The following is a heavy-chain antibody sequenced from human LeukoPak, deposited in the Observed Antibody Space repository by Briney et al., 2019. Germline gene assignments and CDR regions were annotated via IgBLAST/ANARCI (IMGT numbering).Heavy chain of an antibody. CDR3: ARSITIFGVVAPLGY. J-gene: IGHJ4*02. Sequence: GASVKVSCKASGYTFTGYYMHWVRQAPGQGLEWMGWINPNSGGTNYAQKFQGRVTMTRDTSISTAYMELSRLRPDDTAVYYCARSITIFGVVAPLGYWGQGTLVTVSS. V-gene: IGHV1-2*02. CDR2: INPNSGGT. D-gene: IGHD3-3*01. CDR1: GYTFTGYY.